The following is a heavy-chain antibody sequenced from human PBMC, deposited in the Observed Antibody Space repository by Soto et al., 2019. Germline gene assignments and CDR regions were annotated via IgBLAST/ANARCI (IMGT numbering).Heavy chain of an antibody. CDR3: ARESYYDSIGYYYWAEYYYGMDV. CDR1: GFTLSSNY. J-gene: IGHJ6*02. Sequence: PGGTLKHSCAASGFTLSSNYMSWVRQAPGKGLEWVSVIYSGGSTYYADSVKGRFTISRDNSKNTLYLQMNSLRAEDTAVYYCARESYYDSIGYYYWAEYYYGMDVWGQVTTVTDSS. CDR2: IYSGGST. V-gene: IGHV3-66*01. D-gene: IGHD3-22*01.